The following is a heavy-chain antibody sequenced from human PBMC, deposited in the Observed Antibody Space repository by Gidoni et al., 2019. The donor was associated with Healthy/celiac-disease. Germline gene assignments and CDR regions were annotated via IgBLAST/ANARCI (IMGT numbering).Heavy chain of an antibody. J-gene: IGHJ4*02. D-gene: IGHD2-15*01. CDR1: GFTFSSYG. V-gene: IGHV3-30*18. CDR3: AKERSGYCSGGSCYKDPPDFDY. Sequence: QVQLVESGGGVVQPGRSLRLSCAASGFTFSSYGMPWVRQAPGKGLGWVAVISYDGSNKYYADSVKGRFTISRDNSKNTLYLQMNSLRAEDTAVYYCAKERSGYCSGGSCYKDPPDFDYWGQGTLVTVSS. CDR2: ISYDGSNK.